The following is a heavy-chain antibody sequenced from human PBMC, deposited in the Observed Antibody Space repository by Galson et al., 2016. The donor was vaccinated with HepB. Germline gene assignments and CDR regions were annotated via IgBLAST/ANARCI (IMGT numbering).Heavy chain of an antibody. Sequence: SLRLSCAASGFSFSTYNMNWVRQAPGTGLEWVSYISRSSGTIHYADSVKGRFTISRDNAKNSLYLHMDSRRAEDTAVYYCARDGTWNWVFDCWGQGTLVTVSS. D-gene: IGHD1-7*01. CDR2: ISRSSGTI. CDR3: ARDGTWNWVFDC. J-gene: IGHJ4*01. V-gene: IGHV3-48*01. CDR1: GFSFSTYN.